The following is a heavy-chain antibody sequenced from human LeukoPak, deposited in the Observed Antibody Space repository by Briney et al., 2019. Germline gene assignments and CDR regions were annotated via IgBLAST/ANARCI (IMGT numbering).Heavy chain of an antibody. V-gene: IGHV3-23*01. J-gene: IGHJ3*02. CDR3: ARGRTVVPAANAFDI. CDR1: GFTFSNYA. CDR2: ISGNGGST. D-gene: IGHD2-2*01. Sequence: GGSLRLSCTASGFTFSNYAMSWVRQAPGKGLEWVSAISGNGGSTFDADSVKGRFTISRDNSKNTLYLQMNSLRAEDTAVYYCARGRTVVPAANAFDIWGQGTMVTVSS.